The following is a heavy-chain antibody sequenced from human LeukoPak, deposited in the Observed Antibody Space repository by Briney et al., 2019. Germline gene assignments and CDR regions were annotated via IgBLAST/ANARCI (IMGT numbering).Heavy chain of an antibody. CDR3: ARPAYRGSYYDAFDI. CDR1: GGSISSYY. Sequence: PSETLSLTCTVSGGSISSYYWSWIRQPAGKGLEWIGRIYTSGSTYYNPSLKSRVTISVDTSKNKFSLKLNSVTAADTAVYYCARPAYRGSYYDAFDIWGQGTMVTVSS. D-gene: IGHD1-26*01. CDR2: IYTSGST. J-gene: IGHJ3*02. V-gene: IGHV4-4*07.